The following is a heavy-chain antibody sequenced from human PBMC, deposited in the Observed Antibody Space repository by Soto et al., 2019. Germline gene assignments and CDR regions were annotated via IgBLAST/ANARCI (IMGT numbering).Heavy chain of an antibody. CDR2: VKGDGSAK. D-gene: IGHD3-10*01. Sequence: LRLSCAASGFPFSDFWMAWVRQTPGKGLEWVANVKGDGSAKYYVDSLKGRFTISRDNAQNSLHLQMNSLRVEDTAVYYCARARGYHTFDFWGQGTLVTVSS. CDR1: GFPFSDFW. CDR3: ARARGYHTFDF. V-gene: IGHV3-7*03. J-gene: IGHJ3*01.